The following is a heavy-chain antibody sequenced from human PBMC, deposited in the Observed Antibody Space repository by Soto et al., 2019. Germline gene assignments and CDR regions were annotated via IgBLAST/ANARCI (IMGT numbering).Heavy chain of an antibody. CDR2: IHHSGDT. J-gene: IGHJ4*02. CDR1: GVSIISGNW. Sequence: PSETLSLTCGVSGVSIISGNWWSWVRQAPGKELQWIGEIHHSGDTNSHPSLRSRVTISVEKSKNQFSLNLRSVTAADTGVYYCARLIYDSRLNYLYLDSWGQGTLVTVSS. V-gene: IGHV4-4*02. CDR3: ARLIYDSRLNYLYLDS. D-gene: IGHD3-22*01.